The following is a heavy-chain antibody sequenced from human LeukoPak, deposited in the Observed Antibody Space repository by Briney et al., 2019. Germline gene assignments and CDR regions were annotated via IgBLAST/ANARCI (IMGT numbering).Heavy chain of an antibody. CDR1: GYTFTNYG. V-gene: IGHV1-18*01. J-gene: IGHJ5*02. D-gene: IGHD5-24*01. CDR3: ATERRKMAKPPQAWFDP. CDR2: ISPYNGNT. Sequence: ASVKVSCKASGYTFTNYGISWVRQAPGQGLEWMGWISPYNGNTDYAQKFQGRVTITADKSTSTAYMELSSLRSEDTAVYYCATERRKMAKPPQAWFDPWGQGTLVTVSS.